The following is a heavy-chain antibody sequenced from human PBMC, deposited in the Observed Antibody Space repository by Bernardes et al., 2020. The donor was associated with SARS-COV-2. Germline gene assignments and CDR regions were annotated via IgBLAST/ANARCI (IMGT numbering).Heavy chain of an antibody. CDR1: GFSLSTSGVG. D-gene: IGHD3-9*01. CDR2: IYWNDDK. V-gene: IGHV2-5*01. CDR3: AHRLIKLRYFDWLPKPEYYFDY. Sequence: SGPTLVKPTQTLTLTCTFSGFSLSTSGVGVGWIRQPPGKALEWLALIYWNDDKRYSPSLKSRLTITKDTSKNQVVLTMTNMDPVDTATYYCAHRLIKLRYFDWLPKPEYYFDYWGQGTLVTVSS. J-gene: IGHJ4*02.